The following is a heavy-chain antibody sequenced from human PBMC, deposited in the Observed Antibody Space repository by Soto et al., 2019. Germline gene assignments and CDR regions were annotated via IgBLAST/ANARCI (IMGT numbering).Heavy chain of an antibody. J-gene: IGHJ5*02. Sequence: GSLRLSCAASRFTFNNYAMSWVRQAPGKGLQWVSTISGSGHNTYYADSVEGRFTISXDXXXXTXQXQXXXLRAXDTAIDYCARDSTSWYYWFDPWGQGTQVTVSS. CDR1: RFTFNNYA. D-gene: IGHD2-2*01. V-gene: IGHV3-23*01. CDR2: ISGSGHNT. CDR3: ARDSTSWYYWFDP.